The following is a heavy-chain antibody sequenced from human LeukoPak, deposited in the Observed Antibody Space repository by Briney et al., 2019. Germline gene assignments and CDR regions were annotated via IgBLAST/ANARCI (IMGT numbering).Heavy chain of an antibody. D-gene: IGHD3-10*01. CDR3: ARHYDGSGSYTPNFDY. CDR1: GGSFSGYY. CDR2: INHSGST. J-gene: IGHJ4*02. Sequence: SETLSLTCAVYGGSFSGYYWSWIRQPPGKGLEWIGEINHSGSTNYNPSLKSRVTISVDTSKNQFSLKLSSVTAADTAVYYCARHYDGSGSYTPNFDYWGQGTLVTVSS. V-gene: IGHV4-34*01.